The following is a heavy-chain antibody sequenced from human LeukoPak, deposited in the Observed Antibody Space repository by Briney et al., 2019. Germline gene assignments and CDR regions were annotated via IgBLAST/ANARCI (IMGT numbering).Heavy chain of an antibody. D-gene: IGHD2-2*01. Sequence: SETLSLTCTVSGGSLSSYYWSWIRQPPGKGLEWIGYIYYSGSTNYNPSLKSRVTISVDTSKNQFSLKLSSVTAADTAVYYCAGADCSSTSCGLDPWGQGTLVTVSS. V-gene: IGHV4-59*01. CDR2: IYYSGST. J-gene: IGHJ5*02. CDR1: GGSLSSYY. CDR3: AGADCSSTSCGLDP.